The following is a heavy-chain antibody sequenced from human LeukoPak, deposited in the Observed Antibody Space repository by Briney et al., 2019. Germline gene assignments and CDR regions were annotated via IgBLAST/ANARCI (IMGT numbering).Heavy chain of an antibody. D-gene: IGHD4-17*01. Sequence: PGGSLRLSRAASGFTFSSYSMNWVRQAPGKGLEWVSYISSSGSTIYYADSVKGRFTISRDNAKNSLYLQMNSLRAEDTAVYYCARFTTWVTKGGFDYWGQGTLVTVSS. CDR3: ARFTTWVTKGGFDY. V-gene: IGHV3-48*04. CDR1: GFTFSSYS. CDR2: ISSSGSTI. J-gene: IGHJ4*02.